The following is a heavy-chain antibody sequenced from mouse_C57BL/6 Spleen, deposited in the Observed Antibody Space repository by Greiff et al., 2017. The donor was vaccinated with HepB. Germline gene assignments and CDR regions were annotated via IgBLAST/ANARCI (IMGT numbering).Heavy chain of an antibody. Sequence: VQLQQSGPGLVKPSQSLSLTCSVTGYSITSGYYWNWIRQFPGNKLEWMGYISYDGSNNYNPSLKNRISITRDTSKNQFFLKLNSVTTEDTATYYCARSDSTAWFAYWGQGTLVTVSA. V-gene: IGHV3-6*01. D-gene: IGHD2-5*01. CDR1: GYSITSGYY. CDR3: ARSDSTAWFAY. J-gene: IGHJ3*01. CDR2: ISYDGSN.